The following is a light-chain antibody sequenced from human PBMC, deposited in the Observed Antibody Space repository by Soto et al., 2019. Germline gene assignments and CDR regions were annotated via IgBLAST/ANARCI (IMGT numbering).Light chain of an antibody. CDR3: QQSYSTPVT. CDR1: QSISSY. CDR2: AAS. J-gene: IGKJ3*01. Sequence: DIQMTQSPSSLSASVGDRVTITCRASQSISSYLNWYQQKPGKAPKLLIYAASSLQSGVPSRFSGSRSGTDFTLTISSRQPEEFATYYCQQSYSTPVTFGPGTKVDIK. V-gene: IGKV1-39*01.